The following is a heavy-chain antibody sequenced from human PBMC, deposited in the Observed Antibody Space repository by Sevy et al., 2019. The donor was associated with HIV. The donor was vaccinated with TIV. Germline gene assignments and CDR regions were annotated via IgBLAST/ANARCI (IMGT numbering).Heavy chain of an antibody. D-gene: IGHD4-17*01. J-gene: IGHJ3*02. V-gene: IGHV3-48*02. CDR1: GFSFSIYS. CDR3: ARRATVTPSFILDALDI. CDR2: ISGSSSTI. Sequence: GGSLRLSCAASGFSFSIYSVNWVRQAPGKGLEWVSYISGSSSTISYADSVQGRFTISRDNAKNSLYLQLNSLRDEDTAVYYCARRATVTPSFILDALDIWGQGTMVTVSS.